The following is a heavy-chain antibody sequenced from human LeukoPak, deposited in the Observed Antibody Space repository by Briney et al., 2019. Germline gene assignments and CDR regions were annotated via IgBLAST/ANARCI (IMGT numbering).Heavy chain of an antibody. CDR2: INHSGST. J-gene: IGHJ3*02. V-gene: IGHV4-34*01. CDR1: GGSFSGYY. CDR3: APGGYIGYGHAFDI. D-gene: IGHD5-12*01. Sequence: PSETLSLTCAVYGGSFSGYYWSWIRQPPGKGLEWIGEINHSGSTYYNPSLKSRVTISVDTSKNQLSLKLNSVTAADTAVYYCAPGGYIGYGHAFDIWGQGTMVTVSS.